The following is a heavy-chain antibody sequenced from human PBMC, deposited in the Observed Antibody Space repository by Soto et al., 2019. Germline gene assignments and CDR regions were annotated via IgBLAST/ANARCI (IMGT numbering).Heavy chain of an antibody. CDR1: GGSIGGDS. D-gene: IGHD2-8*01. Sequence: PSETLSLTCTVSGGSIGGDSWSWIRQTPGKGLDFIGYIYHSGSTNYNPSLKSRVTISMDTSKNQFSLRLSSVTAADTAVYYCARAGIVQVSYAMDVWGQGT. V-gene: IGHV4-59*01. CDR2: IYHSGST. CDR3: ARAGIVQVSYAMDV. J-gene: IGHJ6*02.